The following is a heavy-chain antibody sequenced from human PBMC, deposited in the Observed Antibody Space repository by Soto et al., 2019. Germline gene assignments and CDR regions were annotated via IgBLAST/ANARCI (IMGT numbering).Heavy chain of an antibody. CDR1: GGSISSYY. D-gene: IGHD2-15*01. V-gene: IGHV4-59*12. J-gene: IGHJ5*02. CDR3: ARESLPDWFDP. Sequence: ETLSLTCTVSGGSISSYYWSWIRQPPRKGLEWIGYIYYSGSTYYNPSLKSRVTISVDTSKNQFSLKLSSVTAADTAVYYCARESLPDWFDPWGQGTLVTVSS. CDR2: IYYSGST.